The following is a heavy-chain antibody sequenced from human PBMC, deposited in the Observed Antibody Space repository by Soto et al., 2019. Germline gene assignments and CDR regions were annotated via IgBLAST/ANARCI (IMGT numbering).Heavy chain of an antibody. CDR2: ISSSSSYI. CDR3: ATQQYSSSGLYYFDY. J-gene: IGHJ4*02. CDR1: GFTFSSYS. D-gene: IGHD6-6*01. V-gene: IGHV3-21*01. Sequence: EVQLVESGGGLVKPGGSLRLSCAASGFTFSSYSMNWVRQAPGKGLEWVSSISSSSSYIYYADSVKGRFTISRDNAKNSLYLQMNSLRAEDTAVYYCATQQYSSSGLYYFDYWGQGTLVTVSS.